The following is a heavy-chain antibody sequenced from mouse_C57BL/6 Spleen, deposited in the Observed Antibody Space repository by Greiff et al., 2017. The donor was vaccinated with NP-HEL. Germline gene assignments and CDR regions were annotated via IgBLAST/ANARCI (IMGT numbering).Heavy chain of an antibody. D-gene: IGHD3-2*02. CDR3: ARSWAAQVSFAY. V-gene: IGHV1-54*01. CDR1: GYAFTNYL. J-gene: IGHJ3*01. Sequence: QVQLQQSGAELVRPGTSVKVSCKASGYAFTNYLIEWVKQRPGQGLEWIGVINPGSGGTNYNEKFKGKATLTADKSSSTAYMQLSSLTSEDPAVYFCARSWAAQVSFAYWGQGTLVTVSA. CDR2: INPGSGGT.